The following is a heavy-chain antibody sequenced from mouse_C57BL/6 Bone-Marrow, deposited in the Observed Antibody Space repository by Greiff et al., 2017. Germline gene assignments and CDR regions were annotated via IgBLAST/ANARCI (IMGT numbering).Heavy chain of an antibody. Sequence: VQGVESGAELVKPGASVKLSCKASGYTFTEYTIPWVKQRSGQGLEWIGWFYPGSGSIKYNEKFKDKATLTADKSSSTVYMELSRLTSEDSAVXFCARRERYGYYFDYWGQGTTLTVSS. CDR1: GYTFTEYT. CDR3: ARRERYGYYFDY. D-gene: IGHD2-14*01. V-gene: IGHV1-62-2*01. CDR2: FYPGSGSI. J-gene: IGHJ2*01.